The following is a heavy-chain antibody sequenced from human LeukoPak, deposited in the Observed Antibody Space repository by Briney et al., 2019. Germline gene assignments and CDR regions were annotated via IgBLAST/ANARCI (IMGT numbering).Heavy chain of an antibody. CDR1: GFTFSGNW. J-gene: IGHJ4*02. CDR2: IKSDGSST. Sequence: GGSLRLSCAASGFTFSGNWMHWVRQAPGKGLVWVSRIKSDGSSTTYADSVKGRFTISRDNAKNTLCLQMNSLRDEDTAVYYCAKTDYFDYWGQGALVTVSS. CDR3: AKTDYFDY. V-gene: IGHV3-74*01.